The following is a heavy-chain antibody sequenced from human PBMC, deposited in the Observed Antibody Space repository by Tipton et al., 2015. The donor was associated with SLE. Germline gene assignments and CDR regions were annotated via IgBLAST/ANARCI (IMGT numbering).Heavy chain of an antibody. CDR1: GFTFSSYE. CDR2: ISGSGGST. Sequence: SLRLSCAASGFTFSSYEMNWVRQAPGKGLEWVSAISGSGGSTYYADSVKGRFTISRDNSKNTLYLQMNSLRAEDTAVYYCAQGPSYGAFDYWGQGTLVTVSS. V-gene: IGHV3-23*01. J-gene: IGHJ4*02. D-gene: IGHD3-16*01. CDR3: AQGPSYGAFDY.